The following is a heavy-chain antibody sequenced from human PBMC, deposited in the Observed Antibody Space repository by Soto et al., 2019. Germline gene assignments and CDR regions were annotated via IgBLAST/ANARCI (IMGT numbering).Heavy chain of an antibody. CDR1: GDSMAISDFL. CDR3: ARPLYAHWAFGV. Sequence: SETLSLTCTVSGDSMAISDFLWGWLRQPPGKGLEWIGGIYKSGLADYNPSLRRRASVSVDTSRNQLFLNLTSMTAADTAICYCARPLYAHWAFGVWGQGKLVTLSS. V-gene: IGHV4-39*01. J-gene: IGHJ3*01. D-gene: IGHD2-2*01. CDR2: IYKSGLA.